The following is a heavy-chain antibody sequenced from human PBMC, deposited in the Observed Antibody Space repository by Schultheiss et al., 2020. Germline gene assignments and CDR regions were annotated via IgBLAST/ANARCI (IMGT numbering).Heavy chain of an antibody. J-gene: IGHJ3*02. V-gene: IGHV3-9*01. D-gene: IGHD6-19*01. CDR1: GFTFDDYA. Sequence: GGSLRLSCAASGFTFDDYAMHWVRQAPGKGLEWVSGISWNSGSIGYADSVKGRFTISRDNAKNSLYLQMNSLRAEDTALYYCAKDTKYSSGWLGAFDIWGQGTMVTVSS. CDR2: ISWNSGSI. CDR3: AKDTKYSSGWLGAFDI.